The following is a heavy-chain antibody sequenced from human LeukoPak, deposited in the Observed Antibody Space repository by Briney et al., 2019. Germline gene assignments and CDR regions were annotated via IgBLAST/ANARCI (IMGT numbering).Heavy chain of an antibody. D-gene: IGHD2-8*01. Sequence: GGSLRLSCPASGFTFSSYAMSWVRQAPGKGLEWVSAISDSGGSTYDADSVKGRFTISRDNSKNTLYLQMNSLRAEDTAVYYCAKDTSIGRYCTNGVCSPFDFWGQGTLVTVSS. V-gene: IGHV3-23*01. CDR2: ISDSGGST. J-gene: IGHJ4*02. CDR1: GFTFSSYA. CDR3: AKDTSIGRYCTNGVCSPFDF.